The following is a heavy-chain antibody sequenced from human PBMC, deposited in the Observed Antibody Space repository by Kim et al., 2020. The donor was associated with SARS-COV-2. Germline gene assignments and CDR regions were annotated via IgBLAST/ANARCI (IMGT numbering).Heavy chain of an antibody. CDR2: ISYDGSKN. CDR1: GFTFGSYA. D-gene: IGHD6-13*01. J-gene: IGHJ4*02. Sequence: GGSLRLSCAASGFTFGSYAMHWVRPAPGKGLEWVAVISYDGSKNYYADSVKGRFTISRDNSKNPLYLQMNSLRAEDTAVYYCARPFLAAGRAFDSWGQGTLVTVSS. V-gene: IGHV3-30-3*01. CDR3: ARPFLAAGRAFDS.